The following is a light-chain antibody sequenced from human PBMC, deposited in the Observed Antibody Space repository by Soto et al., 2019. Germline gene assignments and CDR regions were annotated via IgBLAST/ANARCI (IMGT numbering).Light chain of an antibody. V-gene: IGKV1-5*03. CDR1: QSISSW. CDR3: QQYNSYPHT. Sequence: DIQLTQSPSTLSPSVGDRVTITCRASQSISSWLAWYQQKPGKAPKQLIYKASSIQSGVPSRFSGSGSGTEFTLTISSLQPDDFATYYCQQYNSYPHTFGQGTKLEIK. J-gene: IGKJ2*01. CDR2: KAS.